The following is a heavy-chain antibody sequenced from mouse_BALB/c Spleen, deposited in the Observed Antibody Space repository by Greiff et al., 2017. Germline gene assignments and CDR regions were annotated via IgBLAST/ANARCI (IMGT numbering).Heavy chain of an antibody. CDR3: ASPYYRYDWFAY. Sequence: QVQLKQSGPQLVRPGASVKISCKASGYSFTSYWMHWVKQRPGQGLEWIGMIDPSDSETRLNQKFKDKATLTVDKSSSTAYMQLSSPTSEDSAVYYCASPYYRYDWFAYWGQGTLVTVSA. CDR2: IDPSDSET. V-gene: IGHV1S126*01. J-gene: IGHJ3*01. D-gene: IGHD2-14*01. CDR1: GYSFTSYW.